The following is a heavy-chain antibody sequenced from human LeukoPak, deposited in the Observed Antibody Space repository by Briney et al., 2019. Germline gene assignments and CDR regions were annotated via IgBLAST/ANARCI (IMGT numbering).Heavy chain of an antibody. CDR1: GFTFSSYA. D-gene: IGHD4-23*01. CDR3: ARGRPHGNDY. CDR2: ISYDGSNK. Sequence: GGSLRLSCAASGFTFSSYAMHWVRQAPGKGLEWVAVISYDGSNKYYADSVKGRFTISRDNSKNTLYLQMNSLRVEDTAVYYCARGRPHGNDYWGQGTLVTVSS. V-gene: IGHV3-30*04. J-gene: IGHJ4*02.